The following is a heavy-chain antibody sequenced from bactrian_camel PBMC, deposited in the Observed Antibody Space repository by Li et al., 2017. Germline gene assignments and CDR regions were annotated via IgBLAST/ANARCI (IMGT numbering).Heavy chain of an antibody. J-gene: IGHJ4*01. D-gene: IGHD6*01. CDR2: IATGSGNT. CDR3: AEGRGSRGEHCYSLNY. V-gene: IGHV3S1*01. Sequence: VQLVESGGDSVQAGGSLRLSCAASGFTYSRYCMGWFRQAPGKEREGVARIATGSGNTYYADSVKGRFTISQDNAKNTVYLQMNNLQPEDTAMYYCAEGRGSRGEHCYSLNYWGQGTQVTVS. CDR1: GFTYSRYC.